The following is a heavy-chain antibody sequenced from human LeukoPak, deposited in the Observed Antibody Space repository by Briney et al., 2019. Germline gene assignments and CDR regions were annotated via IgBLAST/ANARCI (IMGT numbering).Heavy chain of an antibody. CDR2: ISYDGSHK. D-gene: IGHD5-18*01. CDR3: AKPATTATAPPLFDVFDI. Sequence: GGSLRLSCAASGFTFTTYAIHWVRQAPGKGLEWVAVISYDGSHKYYGDSVKGRFTISRDNSKNTLYLQMNSLRVEDTSVYHCAKPATTATAPPLFDVFDIGAKGKMVTVSS. V-gene: IGHV3-30*18. CDR1: GFTFTTYA. J-gene: IGHJ3*02.